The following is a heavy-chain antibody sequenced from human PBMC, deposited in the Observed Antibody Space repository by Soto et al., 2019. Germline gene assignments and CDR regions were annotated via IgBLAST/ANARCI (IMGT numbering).Heavy chain of an antibody. CDR2: TTGGAGLT. D-gene: IGHD1-26*01. Sequence: EVQLLESGGRLVQPGESLTLSCTASGFTLTSYAINWVRQAPGKGLEWVSATTGGAGLTYYADSVKGRFSVSSDTPGNTLYLQLNSLRPEDTAVYFCARVERGSVARPTRLDPWGQGTLVTVSS. V-gene: IGHV3-23*01. J-gene: IGHJ5*02. CDR3: ARVERGSVARPTRLDP. CDR1: GFTLTSYA.